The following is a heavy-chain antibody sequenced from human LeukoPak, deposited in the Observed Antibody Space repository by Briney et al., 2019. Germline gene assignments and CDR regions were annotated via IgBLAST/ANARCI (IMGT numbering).Heavy chain of an antibody. D-gene: IGHD3-22*01. CDR1: GYTFTSYG. V-gene: IGHV1-18*01. CDR3: ARDTYYYDSRDFDY. Sequence: ASVKVSCKASGYTFTSYGISWVRQAPGQGLEWMGWISAYNGNTNYAQKPQGRVTMTTDTSTSTAYMELRSLRSDDTAVYYCARDTYYYDSRDFDYWGQGTLVTVSS. J-gene: IGHJ4*02. CDR2: ISAYNGNT.